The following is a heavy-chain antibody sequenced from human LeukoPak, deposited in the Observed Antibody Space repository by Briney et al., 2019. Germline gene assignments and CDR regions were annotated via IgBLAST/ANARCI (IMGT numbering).Heavy chain of an antibody. V-gene: IGHV4-39*01. J-gene: IGHJ4*02. Sequence: KASETLSLTCTVSGGSISSSSYYWGWIRQPPGKGLEWIGSIYYSGSTYYNPSLKSRVIISVDTSKNQFSLKLSSVTAADTAVYYCARLSSYYYGSGSFLYFDYWGQGTLVTVPS. CDR2: IYYSGST. D-gene: IGHD3-10*01. CDR1: GGSISSSSYY. CDR3: ARLSSYYYGSGSFLYFDY.